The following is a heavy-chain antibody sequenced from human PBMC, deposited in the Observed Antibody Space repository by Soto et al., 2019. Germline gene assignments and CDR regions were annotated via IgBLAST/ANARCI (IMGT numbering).Heavy chain of an antibody. CDR2: IWYDGSNK. CDR1: GFTFSSYG. CDR3: ARDHRQYYYYGMDV. Sequence: GGSLRLSCAASGFTFSSYGMHWVRQAPGKGLEWVAVIWYDGSNKYYADSVKGRFTISRDNSKNTLYLQMNSLRAEDTAVYYCARDHRQYYYYGMDVWGQGTTVTVSS. V-gene: IGHV3-33*01. J-gene: IGHJ6*02.